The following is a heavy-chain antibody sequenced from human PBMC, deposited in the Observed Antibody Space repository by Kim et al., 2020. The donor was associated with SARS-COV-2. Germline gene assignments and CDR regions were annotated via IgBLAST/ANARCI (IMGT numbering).Heavy chain of an antibody. J-gene: IGHJ4*02. CDR3: ARGPRLWTPPGY. Sequence: GGSLRLSCAASGFTFSSYAMYWVRQAPGKGLEWMAVISYDGSNKYYADSVKGRFTISRDNSKNTLYLQMNSLRAEDTAVYYCARGPRLWTPPGYWGQGTLVTVSS. D-gene: IGHD3-16*01. V-gene: IGHV3-30-3*01. CDR1: GFTFSSYA. CDR2: ISYDGSNK.